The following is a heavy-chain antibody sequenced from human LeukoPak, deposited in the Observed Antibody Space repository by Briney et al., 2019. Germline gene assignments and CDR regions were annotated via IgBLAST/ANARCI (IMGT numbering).Heavy chain of an antibody. Sequence: GGSLRLSCAASGFTFSSYWMSWVRQAPGKGLEWVANIKQDGSEKCYVDSVKGRFTISRDNAKNSLYLQMNSLRAEDTAVYYCARLRGSGGYQNWFDPWGQGTLVTVSS. CDR2: IKQDGSEK. V-gene: IGHV3-7*01. J-gene: IGHJ5*02. CDR3: ARLRGSGGYQNWFDP. CDR1: GFTFSSYW. D-gene: IGHD3-10*01.